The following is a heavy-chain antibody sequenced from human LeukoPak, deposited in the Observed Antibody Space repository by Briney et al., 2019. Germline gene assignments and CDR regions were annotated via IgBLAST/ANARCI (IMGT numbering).Heavy chain of an antibody. J-gene: IGHJ5*02. CDR1: GVSISSGGYS. D-gene: IGHD1-7*01. Sequence: SETLSLTCAVSGVSISSGGYSWSWIRQPPGKGLEWIGYIYHSGSTYYNPSLKSRVTILVDRSKNQFSLKLSSVTAADTAVYYCARVRTTWSNWFDPWGQGTLVTVSS. CDR2: IYHSGST. V-gene: IGHV4-30-2*01. CDR3: ARVRTTWSNWFDP.